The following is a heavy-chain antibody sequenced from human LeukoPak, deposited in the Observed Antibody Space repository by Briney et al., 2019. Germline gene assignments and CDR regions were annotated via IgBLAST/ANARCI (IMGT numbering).Heavy chain of an antibody. Sequence: SVNVSCKPSGCTFSNYAMSWVRQGPGQSLEWMGAIIPIFGTANYAQKFQGRVTITADESTSTAYMELSSLRAEDTAVYYCARDLCSSTSCYEGFDPWGQGTLVTVSS. CDR3: ARDLCSSTSCYEGFDP. J-gene: IGHJ5*02. D-gene: IGHD2-2*01. CDR2: IIPIFGTA. V-gene: IGHV1-69*13. CDR1: GCTFSNYA.